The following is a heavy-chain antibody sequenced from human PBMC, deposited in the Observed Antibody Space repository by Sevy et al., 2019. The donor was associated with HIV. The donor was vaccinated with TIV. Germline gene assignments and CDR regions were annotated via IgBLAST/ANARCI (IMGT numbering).Heavy chain of an antibody. V-gene: IGHV3-9*01. D-gene: IGHD6-13*01. Sequence: GGSLGLSCAASGFTFDDYAMHWVRQAPGKGLEWVSGISWNSGSIGYADSVKGRFTISRDNAKNSLYLQMNSLRAEDTALYYCAKDVYSSSWYGPPFDYWGQGTLVTVSS. CDR2: ISWNSGSI. CDR3: AKDVYSSSWYGPPFDY. CDR1: GFTFDDYA. J-gene: IGHJ4*02.